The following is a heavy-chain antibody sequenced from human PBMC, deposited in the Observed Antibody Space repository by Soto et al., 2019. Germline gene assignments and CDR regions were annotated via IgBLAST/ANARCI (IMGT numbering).Heavy chain of an antibody. V-gene: IGHV1-69*13. J-gene: IGHJ6*02. CDR3: ASQRDTIFGVVIVMDV. CDR2: IIPIFGTA. D-gene: IGHD3-3*01. Sequence: SVKVSCKASGGTFSSYAISWVRQAPGQGLEWMGGIIPIFGTANYAQKFQGRVTITADESTSTAYMELSSLRSEDTAVYYCASQRDTIFGVVIVMDVWGQGTTVTVSS. CDR1: GGTFSSYA.